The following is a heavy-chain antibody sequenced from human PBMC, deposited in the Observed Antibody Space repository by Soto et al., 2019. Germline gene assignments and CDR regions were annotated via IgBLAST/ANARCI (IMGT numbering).Heavy chain of an antibody. D-gene: IGHD5-12*01. CDR1: GGSIRSNNYY. CDR3: ARAEVPADIKN. V-gene: IGHV4-30-4*01. CDR2: IYHSGYN. Sequence: SETLSLTCTVSGGSIRSNNYYWHWIRQSPGKGLEWIGYIYHSGYNYYNPSLRSRLTISLDASKNQFSLELTSVTAEDTAVYYRARAEVPADIKNWGQGTLGTV. J-gene: IGHJ4*02.